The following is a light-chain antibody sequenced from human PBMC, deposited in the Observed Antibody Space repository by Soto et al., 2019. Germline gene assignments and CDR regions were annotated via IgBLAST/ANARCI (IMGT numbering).Light chain of an antibody. J-gene: IGLJ2*01. V-gene: IGLV2-23*02. CDR3: CSYARSVAFV. CDR1: SSDVGGYNH. CDR2: ENN. Sequence: QSALTQPASVSGSPGQSITISCTGTSSDVGGYNHVSWYQQHPGRAPKLMIFENNKRPSGVSARFSGSKSANTASLTISGLQAEDEADYYCCSYARSVAFVFGGGTKLTVL.